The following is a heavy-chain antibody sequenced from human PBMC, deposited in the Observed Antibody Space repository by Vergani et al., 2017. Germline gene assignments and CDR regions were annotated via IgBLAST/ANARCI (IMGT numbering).Heavy chain of an antibody. CDR2: IYTSEST. CDR1: GGSISPYY. CDR3: AREYSSSVGFLAY. Sequence: QVQLQESGPGLVKPSQTLSLTCIVSGGSISPYYWSWIRQHAGKGREWIGRIYTSESTNYNPSLKSRVTMSVDTSKNQFTLKLSSETAADTAVYYCAREYSSSVGFLAYWGQGTLVTVSS. V-gene: IGHV4-4*07. D-gene: IGHD6-6*01. J-gene: IGHJ4*02.